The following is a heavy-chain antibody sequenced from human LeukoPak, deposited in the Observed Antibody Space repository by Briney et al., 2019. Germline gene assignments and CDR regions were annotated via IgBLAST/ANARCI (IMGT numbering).Heavy chain of an antibody. CDR3: ARDSNWSGVDY. CDR1: GGSFSDSNYH. V-gene: IGHV4-39*07. J-gene: IGHJ4*02. Sequence: PSETLSLTCTVTGGSFSDSNYHWGWIRQPPGKGLEWIGSVSYSGRSYSNPSLKSRVTMSVDTSKNQFSLKLNSVTAADTAVYYCARDSNWSGVDYWGQGTLVTVSS. CDR2: VSYSGRS. D-gene: IGHD1-1*01.